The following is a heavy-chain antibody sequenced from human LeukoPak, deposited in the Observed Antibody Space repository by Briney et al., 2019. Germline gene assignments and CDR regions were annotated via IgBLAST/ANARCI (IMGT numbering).Heavy chain of an antibody. J-gene: IGHJ3*02. CDR1: GFTFDDYT. CDR3: ARDAAAATYDAFDI. D-gene: IGHD6-13*01. CDR2: ISWDGGST. Sequence: SGGSLRLSCAASGFTFDDYTMHWVRQAPGKGLEWVSLISWDGGSTYYADSVKGRFTISRDNSKNTLYLQMNSLRAEDTAVYYCARDAAAATYDAFDIWGQGAMVTVSS. V-gene: IGHV3-43*01.